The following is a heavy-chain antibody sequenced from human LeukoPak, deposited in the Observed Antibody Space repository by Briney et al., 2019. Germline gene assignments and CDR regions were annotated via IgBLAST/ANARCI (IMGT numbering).Heavy chain of an antibody. D-gene: IGHD3-9*01. Sequence: GGSLRLSCAASGFTFSSDWMRWARQAPGKGRGWVANIKQDGSEKFYVDSVKGRLTIYRDNAKNSMYMQMNSLRSKDTAVYECARGEPGYYDWSSGFDYWGQGTLVTVSS. J-gene: IGHJ4*02. CDR3: ARGEPGYYDWSSGFDY. CDR2: IKQDGSEK. V-gene: IGHV3-7*01. CDR1: GFTFSSDW.